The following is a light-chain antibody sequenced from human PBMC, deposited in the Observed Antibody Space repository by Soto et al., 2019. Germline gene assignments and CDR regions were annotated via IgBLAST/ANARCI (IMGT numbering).Light chain of an antibody. CDR1: SXVVGAYNF. V-gene: IGLV2-11*01. Sequence: SALTQPRSVSGSPGQSVTISCTGTSXVVGAYNFVSWYQHHPGKAPKLIIYDVTERPSGVPDRFSGSKSGNSASLTISGLQTEDEADYYCCSYAGTYSWVFGGGTQLTVL. CDR3: CSYAGTYSWV. CDR2: DVT. J-gene: IGLJ3*02.